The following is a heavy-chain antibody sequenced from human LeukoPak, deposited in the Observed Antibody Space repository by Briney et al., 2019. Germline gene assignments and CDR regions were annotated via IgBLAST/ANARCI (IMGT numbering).Heavy chain of an antibody. V-gene: IGHV3-23*01. CDR1: GFTFSSYA. CDR3: AEWNSVYWYFDL. J-gene: IGHJ2*01. CDR2: ISGSGGST. Sequence: GGSLRLSCAASGFTFSSYAMSWVRQVPGKGLEWASSISGSGGSTYYADSVKSRFTISRDNSKNTLYLQMNSLRAEDTALYYCAEWNSVYWYFDLWGRGTLVTVSS. D-gene: IGHD1-1*01.